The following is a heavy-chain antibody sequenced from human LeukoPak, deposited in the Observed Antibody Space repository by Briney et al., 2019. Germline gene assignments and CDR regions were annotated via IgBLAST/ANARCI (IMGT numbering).Heavy chain of an antibody. Sequence: SETLSLTCTVSGGSISSYYWSWIRQPAGKGLEWIGRIYTSGSTNYSPSLKSRVTISVDKSKNQFSLKLSSVTAADTAVYYCARDYGTYCSGGSCPGGYYYYMDVWGKGTTVTVSS. D-gene: IGHD2-15*01. J-gene: IGHJ6*03. V-gene: IGHV4-4*07. CDR3: ARDYGTYCSGGSCPGGYYYYMDV. CDR1: GGSISSYY. CDR2: IYTSGST.